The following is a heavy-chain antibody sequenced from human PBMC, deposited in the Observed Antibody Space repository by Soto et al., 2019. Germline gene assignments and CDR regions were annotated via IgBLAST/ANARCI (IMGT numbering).Heavy chain of an antibody. CDR3: AKDRRWVGATDGGY. CDR2: ISYDGSNK. Sequence: QVQLVESGGGVVQPGRSLRLSCAASGFTFSSYGMHWVRQAPGKGLEWVAVISYDGSNKYYADSVKGRFTISRDNSKNTLYLQMNSLRAEDTAVYYCAKDRRWVGATDGGYWGQGTLVTVSS. V-gene: IGHV3-30*18. CDR1: GFTFSSYG. D-gene: IGHD1-26*01. J-gene: IGHJ4*02.